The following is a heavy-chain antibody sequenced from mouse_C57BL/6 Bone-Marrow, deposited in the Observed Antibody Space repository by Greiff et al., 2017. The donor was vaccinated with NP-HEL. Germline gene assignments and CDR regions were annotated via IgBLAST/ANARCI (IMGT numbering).Heavy chain of an antibody. CDR3: ASPTVVESGAMDY. CDR2: IYPRSGNT. D-gene: IGHD1-1*01. CDR1: GYTFTSYG. Sequence: VQLQQSGAELARPGASVKLSCKASGYTFTSYGISWVKQRTGQGLEWIGEIYPRSGNTYYNEKFKGKATLTADKSSSTAYMELRSLTSEDSAVYFCASPTVVESGAMDYWGQGTSVTVSS. J-gene: IGHJ4*01. V-gene: IGHV1-81*01.